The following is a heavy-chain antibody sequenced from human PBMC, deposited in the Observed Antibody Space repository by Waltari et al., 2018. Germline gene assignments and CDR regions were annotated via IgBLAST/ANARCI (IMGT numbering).Heavy chain of an antibody. V-gene: IGHV3-30-3*01. J-gene: IGHJ4*02. D-gene: IGHD4-17*01. Sequence: QVQLVESGGGVVQPGRSLRLSCAASGFTFSSYAMHWVRQAPGKGLEWVAVISYDGSNKYYADSVKGRFTISRDNSKNTLYLQMNSLRAEDTAVYYCARDVWIGTTVTTPFDYWGQGTLVTVSS. CDR1: GFTFSSYA. CDR3: ARDVWIGTTVTTPFDY. CDR2: ISYDGSNK.